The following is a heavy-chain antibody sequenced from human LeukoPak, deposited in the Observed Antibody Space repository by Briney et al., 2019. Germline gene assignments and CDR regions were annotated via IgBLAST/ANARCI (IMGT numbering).Heavy chain of an antibody. J-gene: IGHJ6*03. CDR1: GGSIRSYY. CDR2: IYSSGST. V-gene: IGHV4-4*07. CDR3: ARDPGLMVRGSRRGYDGNYYYMDV. D-gene: IGHD3-10*01. Sequence: PSETLSPTCTVSGGSIRSYYWSWIRQPAGKGLEWIGHIYSSGSTNYNPSLKSRVTISVDTSKNQFSLKLGSVTAAGTAVYYCARDPGLMVRGSRRGYDGNYYYMDVWGKGTTVTISS.